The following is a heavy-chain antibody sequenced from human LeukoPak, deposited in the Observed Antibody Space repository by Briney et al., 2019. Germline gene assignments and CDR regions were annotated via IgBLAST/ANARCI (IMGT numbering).Heavy chain of an antibody. V-gene: IGHV4-39*01. CDR1: GGSISSSSYY. J-gene: IGHJ4*02. CDR3: ARGGLGVWGGYRY. D-gene: IGHD3-16*02. Sequence: SETLSLTCTVSGGSISSSSYYWGWIRQPPGKGLEWIGSIYYSGSTYYNPSLKSRVTISVDTSKNQFSLKLSSVTAADAAVYYCARGGLGVWGGYRYWGQGTLVTVSS. CDR2: IYYSGST.